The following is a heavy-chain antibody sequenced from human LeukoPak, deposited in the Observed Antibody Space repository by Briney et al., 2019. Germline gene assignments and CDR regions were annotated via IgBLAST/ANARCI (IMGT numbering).Heavy chain of an antibody. Sequence: SETLSLTCAVYGGSFSGYYWSWIRQPPGKGLEWIGDINHSGSTNYNPSLKSRVMISVDTSKNQISLKLRSVTAADTAIYYCARVSSRRLPPTYSYDRRNYFDYWGQGTLVTVSS. CDR1: GGSFSGYY. CDR3: ARVSSRRLPPTYSYDRRNYFDY. J-gene: IGHJ4*02. D-gene: IGHD3-22*01. CDR2: INHSGST. V-gene: IGHV4-34*01.